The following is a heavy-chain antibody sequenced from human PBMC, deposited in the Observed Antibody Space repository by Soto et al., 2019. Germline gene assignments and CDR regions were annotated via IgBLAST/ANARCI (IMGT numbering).Heavy chain of an antibody. Sequence: SETLSLTCAVSGYSISSSNWWGWIRQPPGKGLEWIGYIYYSGTTYYNPSLKSRVTMSVDTSKNQFSLKLSSVTAADTAVYYCARSHIVPRLLMYPYDYWGQGTLVTVSS. CDR1: GYSISSSNW. J-gene: IGHJ4*02. CDR3: ARSHIVPRLLMYPYDY. CDR2: IYYSGTT. V-gene: IGHV4-28*01. D-gene: IGHD6-6*01.